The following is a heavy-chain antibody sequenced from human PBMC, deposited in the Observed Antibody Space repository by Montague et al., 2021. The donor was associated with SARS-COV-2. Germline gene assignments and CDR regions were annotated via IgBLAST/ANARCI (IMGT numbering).Heavy chain of an antibody. D-gene: IGHD1-26*01. V-gene: IGHV6-1*01. Sequence: CAISGDSVAGDKARWRSVKQTPERDLQGLGRRYYMSKWYNDYAVSVKSRITINPDTSKNQISLQLNSVTPEDTAVYYCARTSASSDYWGQGTLVTVSS. CDR1: GDSVAGDKAR. J-gene: IGHJ4*02. CDR3: ARTSASSDY. CDR2: RYYMSKWYN.